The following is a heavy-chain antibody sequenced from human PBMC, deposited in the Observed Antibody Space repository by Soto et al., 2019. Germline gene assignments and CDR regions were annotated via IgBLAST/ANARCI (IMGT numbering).Heavy chain of an antibody. CDR3: ANRPENEYSSSSEIDY. D-gene: IGHD6-6*01. Sequence: EVQLLESGGGLVQPGGSLRLPCAASGFTFSSYAMSWVRQAPGKGLEWVSAISGSGGSTYYADSVKGRFTISRDNSKNTLYLQMNSLRAEDTAVYYCANRPENEYSSSSEIDYWGQGTLVTVSS. CDR2: ISGSGGST. CDR1: GFTFSSYA. J-gene: IGHJ4*02. V-gene: IGHV3-23*01.